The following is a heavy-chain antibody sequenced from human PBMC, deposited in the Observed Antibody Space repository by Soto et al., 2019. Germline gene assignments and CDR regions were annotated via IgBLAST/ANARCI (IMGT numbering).Heavy chain of an antibody. Sequence: GSLRLSCAASGFTFSSYSMNWVRQAPGKGLEWIGSIYHSGSTFYNPSLQSRVTMSVDTSVKQFSLRLKSVTAADTGVYYCARLRGGIFGPSDYWGQGTPVTVSS. V-gene: IGHV4-39*01. CDR2: IYHSGST. CDR1: GFTFSSYSMN. D-gene: IGHD3-3*01. CDR3: ARLRGGIFGPSDY. J-gene: IGHJ4*02.